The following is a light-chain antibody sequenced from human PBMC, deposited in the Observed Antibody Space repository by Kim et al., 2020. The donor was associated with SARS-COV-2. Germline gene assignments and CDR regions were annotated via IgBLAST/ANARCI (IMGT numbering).Light chain of an antibody. J-gene: IGKJ3*01. CDR2: AAS. CDR1: QSVGINY. V-gene: IGKV3-20*01. Sequence: EIVLTQSPGTLSLSPGERVTLSCRASQSVGINYLAWYQQKPGQAPRLLIYAASSRATGIPDRFSGSGSGTDFTLTISRLEPEDFAVYYCQHYGRSPFTFGPGTKVDIK. CDR3: QHYGRSPFT.